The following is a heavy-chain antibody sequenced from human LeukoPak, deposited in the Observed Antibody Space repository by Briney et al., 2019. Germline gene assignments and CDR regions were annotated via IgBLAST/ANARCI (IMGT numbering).Heavy chain of an antibody. CDR1: GGSLSSYY. V-gene: IGHV4-59*08. CDR2: IYYSGST. CDR3: ARQGSDCSGGSCYYYYFDY. D-gene: IGHD2-15*01. Sequence: SETLSLTCTVSGGSLSSYYWSWIRQPPGKGLEWIGYIYYSGSTNYNPSLKSRLTMSVDTSKNQFSLKLSSVTAADTAVYHCARQGSDCSGGSCYYYYFDYWGQGTLVTVSS. J-gene: IGHJ4*02.